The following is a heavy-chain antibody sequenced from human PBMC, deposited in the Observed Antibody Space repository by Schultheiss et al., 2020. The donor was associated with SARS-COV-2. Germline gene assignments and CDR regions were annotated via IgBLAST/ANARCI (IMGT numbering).Heavy chain of an antibody. J-gene: IGHJ4*02. Sequence: GGSLRLSCAASGLTFSNAWMSWVRQAPGKGLEWVGRIKSKTDGGTTDYAAPVKGRCTISRDDSKNTPYLQMNSLKTDDTAVDYCTRDSGWLPYWGQGTLVTVSS. CDR3: TRDSGWLPY. CDR1: GLTFSNAW. V-gene: IGHV3-15*01. CDR2: IKSKTDGGTT. D-gene: IGHD5-12*01.